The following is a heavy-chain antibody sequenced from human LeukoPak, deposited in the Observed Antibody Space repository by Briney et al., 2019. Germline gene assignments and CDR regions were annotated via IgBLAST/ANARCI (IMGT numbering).Heavy chain of an antibody. CDR2: ITSRGDGT. Sequence: GGSLRLSCAASGFTFSIYAMSWVRQAPGKGLQLVSSITSRGDGTYYADSVKGRFTISRDNSENMLYLQMTSLRVEDTAVYFCAKDRPNYYGSNGHYYRRDGDYWGQGTLVTVSS. V-gene: IGHV3-23*01. J-gene: IGHJ4*02. D-gene: IGHD3-22*01. CDR3: AKDRPNYYGSNGHYYRRDGDY. CDR1: GFTFSIYA.